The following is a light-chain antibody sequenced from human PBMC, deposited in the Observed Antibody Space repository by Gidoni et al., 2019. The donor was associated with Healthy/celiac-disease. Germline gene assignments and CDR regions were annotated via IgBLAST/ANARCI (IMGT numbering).Light chain of an antibody. CDR2: GAS. J-gene: IGKJ2*01. Sequence: EIVMTPCPRTLSVSPGGRATLSCRASQSVSSNLAWYQQKPGQAPRLLIYGASTRATGIPARFSGSGSGTEFTLTISSLQSEDFAVYYCQQYNNWPPYMYTFGQGTKLEIK. CDR3: QQYNNWPPYMYT. CDR1: QSVSSN. V-gene: IGKV3-15*01.